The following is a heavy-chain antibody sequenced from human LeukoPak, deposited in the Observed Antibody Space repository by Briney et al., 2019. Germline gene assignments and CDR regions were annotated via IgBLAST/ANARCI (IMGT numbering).Heavy chain of an antibody. CDR3: ARNPPYCTSTSCYNDY. J-gene: IGHJ4*02. CDR2: INPNSGAT. Sequence: ASVKVSCTASGYTFTIYYMHWVRQAPGQGLEWMGWINPNSGATSYAQRFQGRVTMTRDTSISTAYMELSGLTSDDTAVYYCARNPPYCTSTSCYNDYWGQGTLVTVSS. V-gene: IGHV1-2*02. CDR1: GYTFTIYY. D-gene: IGHD2-2*02.